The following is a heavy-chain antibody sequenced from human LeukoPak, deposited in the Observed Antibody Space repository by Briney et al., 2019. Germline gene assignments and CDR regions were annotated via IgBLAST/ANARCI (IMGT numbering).Heavy chain of an antibody. Sequence: ASVKVSCKASGYTFTGYYMHWVRQAPGQGLEWMGWINPNSGGTNYAQKFQGRVTMTRDTSISTAYMELSRLRSDDTAVYYCARVEMGLLWPVTGAFDIWGQGTMVTVSS. V-gene: IGHV1-2*02. J-gene: IGHJ3*02. CDR1: GYTFTGYY. CDR2: INPNSGGT. D-gene: IGHD2-2*01. CDR3: ARVEMGLLWPVTGAFDI.